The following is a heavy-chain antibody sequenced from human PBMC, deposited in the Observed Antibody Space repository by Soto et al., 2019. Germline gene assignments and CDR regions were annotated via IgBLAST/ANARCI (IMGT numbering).Heavy chain of an antibody. J-gene: IGHJ4*02. CDR3: AKGGGYSGYELIYFDN. CDR1: GFTFSSYG. D-gene: IGHD5-12*01. Sequence: GGSLRLSCAASGFTFSSYGMHWVRQAPGKGLEWVAVIWYDGSNKYYADSVKGRFTISRDNSKNTLYLQMNSLRAEDTAVYYCAKGGGYSGYELIYFDNWGQGTLVTVS. CDR2: IWYDGSNK. V-gene: IGHV3-33*06.